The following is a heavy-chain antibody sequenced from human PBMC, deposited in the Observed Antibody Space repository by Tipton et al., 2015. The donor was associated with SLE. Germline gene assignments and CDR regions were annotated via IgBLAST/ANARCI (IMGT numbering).Heavy chain of an antibody. Sequence: QSGAEVKKPGSSVKVSCKASGGTFSSYAISWVRQAPGQGLEWMGGIVPMFGTIHYAQKFQGRVTITADESTSAVYMELSSLRSDDTAVYCCARDPVYHYDNSGARVCWGEGTLDGLSS. CDR3: ARDPVYHYDNSGARVC. V-gene: IGHV1-69*01. D-gene: IGHD3-22*01. CDR1: GGTFSSYA. J-gene: IGHJ4*02. CDR2: IVPMFGTI.